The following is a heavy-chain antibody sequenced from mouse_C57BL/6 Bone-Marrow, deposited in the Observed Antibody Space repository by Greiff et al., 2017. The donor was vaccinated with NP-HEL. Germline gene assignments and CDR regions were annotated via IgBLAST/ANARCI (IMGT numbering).Heavy chain of an antibody. CDR1: GYAFSSSW. V-gene: IGHV1-82*01. D-gene: IGHD3-3*01. CDR2: IYPGDGDT. CDR3: ANKGRWFAY. Sequence: VQVVESGPELVKPGASVKISCKASGYAFSSSWMNWVKQRPGKGLEWIGRIYPGDGDTNYNGKFKGKATLTADKSSSTAYMQLSSLTSEDSAVYFCANKGRWFAYWGQGTLVTVSA. J-gene: IGHJ3*01.